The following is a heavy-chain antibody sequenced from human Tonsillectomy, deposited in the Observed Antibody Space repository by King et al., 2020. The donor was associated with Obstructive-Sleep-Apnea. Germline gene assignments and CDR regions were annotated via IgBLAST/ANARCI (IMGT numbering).Heavy chain of an antibody. CDR2: ISASGDSR. CDR1: GFTFSTYD. D-gene: IGHD3-16*01. V-gene: IGHV3-23*04. Sequence: VQLVESGGGLRQPGGSLRLSCVASGFTFSTYDMTWVRQAPGKGLEWVSSISASGDSRDYADSVKGRFTISRDNARNTVYVVMNSLRAEDTAVYYCANRLRISMIKFGPLECWGQGNLVTVSS. CDR3: ANRLRISMIKFGPLEC. J-gene: IGHJ4*02.